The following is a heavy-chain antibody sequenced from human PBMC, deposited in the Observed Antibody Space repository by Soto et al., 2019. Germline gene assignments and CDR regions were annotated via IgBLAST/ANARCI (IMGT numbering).Heavy chain of an antibody. J-gene: IGHJ6*02. CDR3: VRAGIAARPYGMDV. CDR2: MNPNSGNT. CDR1: GYTFTSYD. V-gene: IGHV1-8*01. D-gene: IGHD6-6*01. Sequence: ASVKVSCKASGYTFTSYDINWVRQATGQGLEWMGWMNPNSGNTGYAQKFQGRVTMTRNTSISTAYMELSSLRSEDTAVYYCVRAGIAARPYGMDVWGQGTTVTVSS.